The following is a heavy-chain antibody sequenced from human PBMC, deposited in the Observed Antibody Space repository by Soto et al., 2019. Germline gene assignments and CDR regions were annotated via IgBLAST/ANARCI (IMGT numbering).Heavy chain of an antibody. D-gene: IGHD2-2*01. CDR1: GGYIERSSYY. CDR3: ARGPDIVVVPAANKPFDY. J-gene: IGHJ4*02. CDR2: INHSGST. Sequence: SETQSLTSTVSGGYIERSSYYWGWIRQPPGKGLEWIGEINHSGSTNYNPSLKSRVTISVDTSKNQFSLKLSSVTAADTAVYYCARGPDIVVVPAANKPFDYWGQGTLVTVSS. V-gene: IGHV4-39*07.